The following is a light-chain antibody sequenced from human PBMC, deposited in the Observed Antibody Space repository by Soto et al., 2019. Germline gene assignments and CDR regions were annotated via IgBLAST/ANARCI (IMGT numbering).Light chain of an antibody. CDR3: SAYTTIRSLV. Sequence: QSALTQPASVSGSPGRSITISCTGTSSDVGNYNYVSWYQLHPGKGPKLMIYEVNDRPSGVSNRFSGSKSGNTAYLTISGLQAEDEADYYCSAYTTIRSLVFGTGTKVTVL. CDR1: SSDVGNYNY. CDR2: EVN. J-gene: IGLJ1*01. V-gene: IGLV2-14*01.